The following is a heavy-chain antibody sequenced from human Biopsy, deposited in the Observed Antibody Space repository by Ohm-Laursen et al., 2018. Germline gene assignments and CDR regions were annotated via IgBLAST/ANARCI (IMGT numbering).Heavy chain of an antibody. CDR1: GFAFSTYW. J-gene: IGHJ3*01. CDR2: IKRDGSQS. D-gene: IGHD2/OR15-2a*01. CDR3: TRDTTYYAGTTYYDAPDV. V-gene: IGHV3-7*01. Sequence: SLRLSCAASGFAFSTYWMTWVRQAPGKGLEWVANIKRDGSQSNHADSVKGRFTISRDNAKNSLYLQMNSLRAEDTAVYYCTRDTTYYAGTTYYDAPDVWDQGTTVTVSS.